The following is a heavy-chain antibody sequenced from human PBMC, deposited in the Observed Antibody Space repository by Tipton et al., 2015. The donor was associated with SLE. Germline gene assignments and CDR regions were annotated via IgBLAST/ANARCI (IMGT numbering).Heavy chain of an antibody. V-gene: IGHV4-39*07. CDR3: ALGKAARPIDY. CDR2: IYYSGST. Sequence: TLSLTCTVSGGSISSSSYYWGWIRQPPGKGLEWIGSIYYSGSTYYNPSLKSRVTISVDTSKNQFSLKLSSVTAADTAVYYCALGKAARPIDYWGQGTLVTVSP. J-gene: IGHJ4*02. CDR1: GGSISSSSYY. D-gene: IGHD6-6*01.